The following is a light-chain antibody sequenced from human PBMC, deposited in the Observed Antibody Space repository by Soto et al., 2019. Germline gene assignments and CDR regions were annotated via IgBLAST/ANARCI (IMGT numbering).Light chain of an antibody. CDR2: LYSDGSH. V-gene: IGLV4-69*01. J-gene: IGLJ2*01. CDR1: GGHSSNA. Sequence: QLVLTQSPSASASLGPSVNLTCTVSGGHSSNAIAWHQQQPEKGPRYLMKLYSDGSHNKGDGIPDRFSGSSSGAERYLTISSLQSEDEADYYCQTWGTGMGLFGGGTKLTVL. CDR3: QTWGTGMGL.